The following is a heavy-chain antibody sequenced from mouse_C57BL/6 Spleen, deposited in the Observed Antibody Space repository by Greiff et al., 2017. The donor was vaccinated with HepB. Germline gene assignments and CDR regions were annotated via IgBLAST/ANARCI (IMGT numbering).Heavy chain of an antibody. V-gene: IGHV5-9-1*02. CDR1: GFTFSSYA. D-gene: IGHD2-13*01. J-gene: IGHJ2*01. CDR2: ISSGGDYI. CDR3: TRALMVRGYFDY. Sequence: EVKLQESGEGLVKPGGSLKLSCAASGFTFSSYAMSWVRQTPEKRLEWVAYISSGGDYIYYADTVKGRFTISRDNARNTLYLQMSSLKSEDTAMYYCTRALMVRGYFDYWGQGTTLTVSS.